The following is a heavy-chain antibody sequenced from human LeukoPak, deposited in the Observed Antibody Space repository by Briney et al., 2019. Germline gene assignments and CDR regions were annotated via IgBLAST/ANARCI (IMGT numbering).Heavy chain of an antibody. CDR1: GGTFSSYA. CDR2: IIPIFGTA. Sequence: SVKVSCKASGGTFSSYAISWVRQAPGQGLEWMGGIIPIFGTANYAQKFQGRVTITADESTSTAYMELSSLRSEDTAVYYCAIYFPRNYYDSSGHHGGFDYWGQGTLVTVSS. V-gene: IGHV1-69*01. CDR3: AIYFPRNYYDSSGHHGGFDY. J-gene: IGHJ4*02. D-gene: IGHD3-22*01.